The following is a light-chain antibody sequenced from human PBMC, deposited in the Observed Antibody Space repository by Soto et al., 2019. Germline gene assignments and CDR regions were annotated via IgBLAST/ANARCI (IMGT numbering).Light chain of an antibody. CDR1: QSISSW. J-gene: IGKJ1*01. CDR3: HQKYCNSPWT. CDR2: KAS. V-gene: IGKV1-5*03. Sequence: DIQMTQSPATLSVCVGDRVTITCRASQSISSWLAWYQQKPGKAPKLLISKASSLESGVPSRFNGSGSGTEFSLTISSRQPAEDSAVYYHQKYCNSPWTFGPGTKVDIK.